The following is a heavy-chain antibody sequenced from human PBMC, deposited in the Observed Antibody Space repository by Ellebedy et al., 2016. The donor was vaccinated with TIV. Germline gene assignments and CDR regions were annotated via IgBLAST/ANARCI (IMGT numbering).Heavy chain of an antibody. CDR3: ARQEWLIFDY. CDR2: FFYYRGT. CDR1: GGSMKNYY. Sequence: MPSETLSLTFTVSGGSMKNYYWLWIRQPPGKGLEFIGQFFYYRGTNYNPSLNRRVTMSVDTSKNQFSLQVNSVTAADTAVYYCARQEWLIFDYWGQGILVTVSS. V-gene: IGHV4-59*08. J-gene: IGHJ4*02. D-gene: IGHD6-19*01.